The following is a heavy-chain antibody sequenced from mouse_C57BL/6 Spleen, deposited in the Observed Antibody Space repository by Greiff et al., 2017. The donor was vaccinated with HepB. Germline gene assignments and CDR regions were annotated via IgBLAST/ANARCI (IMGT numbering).Heavy chain of an antibody. D-gene: IGHD1-1*01. CDR1: GFTFSSYA. Sequence: EVNVVESGGGLVKPGGSLKLSCAASGFTFSSYAMSWVRQTPEKRLEWVATISDGGSYTYYPDNVKGRFTISRDNAKNNLYLQMSHLKSEDTAMYYCARELLRAMDYWGQGTSVTVSS. CDR2: ISDGGSYT. CDR3: ARELLRAMDY. V-gene: IGHV5-4*01. J-gene: IGHJ4*01.